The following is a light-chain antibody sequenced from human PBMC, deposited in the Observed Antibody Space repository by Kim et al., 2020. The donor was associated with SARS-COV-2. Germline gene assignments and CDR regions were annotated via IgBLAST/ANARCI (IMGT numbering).Light chain of an antibody. CDR2: DSD. J-gene: IGLJ3*02. Sequence: QSVLTQPPSASGTPGQSVSISCSGTSSNIGENPVNWYQQLPGMAPRLLIEDSDQRPSKIPDRFSAFKSGTSASLAISGLQSEHEADYYCAAWDDTLNAVLFGGGTQRTVL. CDR1: SSNIGENP. V-gene: IGLV1-44*01. CDR3: AAWDDTLNAVL.